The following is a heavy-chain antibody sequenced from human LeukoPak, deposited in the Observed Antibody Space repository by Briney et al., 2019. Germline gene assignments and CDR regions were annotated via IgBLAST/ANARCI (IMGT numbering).Heavy chain of an antibody. J-gene: IGHJ3*02. CDR2: IYYSGSP. CDR1: GGSMSHYY. Sequence: SETLSLTCTVSGGSMSHYYWSWIRQPPGKGLELIGYIYYSGSPNYNPSLKNRVTISVDTSKNQFSLNLKSVTAADTAVYYCARMGARDTFDIWGQGTMVTVSS. D-gene: IGHD1-26*01. CDR3: ARMGARDTFDI. V-gene: IGHV4-59*01.